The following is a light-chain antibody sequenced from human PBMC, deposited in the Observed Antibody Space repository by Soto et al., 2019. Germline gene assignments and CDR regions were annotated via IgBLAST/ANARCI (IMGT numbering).Light chain of an antibody. CDR2: AVS. V-gene: IGLV2-14*03. Sequence: QSVLTHPASLSGSPGQSITISCTGTNSDIGAYSRVCWYQQHPGKVPKLMIFAVSNRPSGVSNRFSGSKSGNTASLTISGLLAEDEADYYCVSYTSSDSWVFGGGTQLTVL. CDR3: VSYTSSDSWV. J-gene: IGLJ3*02. CDR1: NSDIGAYSR.